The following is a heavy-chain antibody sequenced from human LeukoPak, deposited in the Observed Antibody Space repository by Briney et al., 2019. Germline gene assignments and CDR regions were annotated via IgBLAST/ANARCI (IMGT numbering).Heavy chain of an antibody. V-gene: IGHV1-3*01. CDR2: INAGNGNR. CDR3: ARTTRSWYEDNDAFDI. CDR1: AYSFTIYT. Sequence: ASVTVSCKASAYSFTIYTIHWVRQAPGQRLEWMGWINAGNGNRRYSENFQGRITITRDTSATTAYMELGSLRPEDTAVYYCARTTRSWYEDNDAFDIWGQGTTVTVSS. J-gene: IGHJ3*02. D-gene: IGHD6-13*01.